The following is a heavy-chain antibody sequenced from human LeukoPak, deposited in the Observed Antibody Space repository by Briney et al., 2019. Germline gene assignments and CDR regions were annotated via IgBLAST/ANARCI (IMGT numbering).Heavy chain of an antibody. CDR2: IISDGTYT. CDR1: GFTFSSHL. V-gene: IGHV3-74*01. J-gene: IGHJ4*02. CDR3: ARGPASSGGYYVGDF. Sequence: PGGSLRLSCAASGFTFSSHLMHWVRQAPGKGLVWVSRIISDGTYTNYADSVRGRFTISRDNAKNTLYLQMNSLRAEDTAVYYCARGPASSGGYYVGDFWGQGTLVTVSS. D-gene: IGHD1-26*01.